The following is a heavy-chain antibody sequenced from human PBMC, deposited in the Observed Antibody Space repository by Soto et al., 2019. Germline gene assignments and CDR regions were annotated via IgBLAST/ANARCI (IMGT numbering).Heavy chain of an antibody. J-gene: IGHJ6*02. CDR3: ARGRGSSGSYYYGMDV. Sequence: QVQRVQSGAEVKKPGASVKVSCKASGYTFTSYGISWVRQAPVQGLEGMGWISAYNGYTNYAQKLQGRVTMTTDTSTTTAYMELRRLRSDDTAVFSCARGRGSSGSYYYGMDVWGQGTTVTVSS. CDR2: ISAYNGYT. V-gene: IGHV1-18*04. CDR1: GYTFTSYG. D-gene: IGHD3-22*01.